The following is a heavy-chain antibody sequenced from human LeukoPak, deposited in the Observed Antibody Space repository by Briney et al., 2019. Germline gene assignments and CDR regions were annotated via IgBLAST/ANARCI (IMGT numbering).Heavy chain of an antibody. CDR2: IKLDGSEK. J-gene: IGHJ4*02. V-gene: IGHV3-7*01. Sequence: GGSLRLSCAASGFTFSSYAMSWVRQAPGKGLEWVANIKLDGSEKYYVDSVKGRFTISRDNAKNSLYLQMNSLRAEDTAMFYCARTYDYGVVKFDYWGQGTLVTVSS. CDR1: GFTFSSYA. D-gene: IGHD4-17*01. CDR3: ARTYDYGVVKFDY.